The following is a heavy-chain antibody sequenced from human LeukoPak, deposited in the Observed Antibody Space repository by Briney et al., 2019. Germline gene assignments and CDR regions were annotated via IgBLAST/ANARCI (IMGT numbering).Heavy chain of an antibody. CDR3: ARVRSGFWRDY. CDR1: GFTFSSYS. Sequence: GGSLRLSCAASGFTFSSYSMNWVRQAPGKGLEWVSYISSSSSTIYYADSVKGRFTISRDNAQNSLYLQMNSLRAEDTAVYYCARVRSGFWRDYWVQGTLVTVSS. D-gene: IGHD3-3*01. V-gene: IGHV3-48*01. J-gene: IGHJ4*02. CDR2: ISSSSSTI.